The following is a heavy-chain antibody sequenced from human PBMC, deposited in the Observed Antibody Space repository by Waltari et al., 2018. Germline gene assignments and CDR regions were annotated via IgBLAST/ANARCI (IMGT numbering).Heavy chain of an antibody. CDR2: ESCGGRKE. D-gene: IGHD3-9*01. J-gene: IGHJ6*02. CDR3: AKSHLLYFDWWGGMGV. Sequence: QARLVESGGGVVQPGKTLRLSCVGSEFTFSNIGMHWVRQAPGKGLEWGAGESCGGRKENLANSLKGRFTISRDNAKSRLYLEMNGLTVEDTATEVCAKSHLLYFDWWGGMGVEGQGTTGTVSS. V-gene: IGHV3-30*18. CDR1: EFTFSNIG.